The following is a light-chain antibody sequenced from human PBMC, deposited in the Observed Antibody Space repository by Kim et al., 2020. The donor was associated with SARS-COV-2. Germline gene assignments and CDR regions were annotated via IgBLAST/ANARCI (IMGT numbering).Light chain of an antibody. Sequence: PGGTVTLTGGSSTGAVTSGHDPYWLQQKPGQAPSTLIFDTDNKHSWTPARFSGSVLGGKAALTLSGAQPEDEADYYCLLSYSGVRVFGGGTQLTVL. V-gene: IGLV7-46*01. CDR3: LLSYSGVRV. CDR2: DTD. CDR1: TGAVTSGHD. J-gene: IGLJ3*02.